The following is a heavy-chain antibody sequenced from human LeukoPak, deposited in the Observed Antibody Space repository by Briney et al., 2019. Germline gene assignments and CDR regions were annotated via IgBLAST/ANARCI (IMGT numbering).Heavy chain of an antibody. CDR3: AKTLTMILVLRGGFDY. J-gene: IGHJ4*02. Sequence: ETLSLTCTVSGGSIRSSNWWSWVRQPPGKGLEWVSGVSGSGDSTYYADSVKGRFTISRDNSKNTLYLQMNSLRAEDTAVYYCAKTLTMILVLRGGFDYWGQGALVTVSS. CDR1: GGSIRSSN. D-gene: IGHD3-22*01. CDR2: VSGSGDST. V-gene: IGHV3-23*01.